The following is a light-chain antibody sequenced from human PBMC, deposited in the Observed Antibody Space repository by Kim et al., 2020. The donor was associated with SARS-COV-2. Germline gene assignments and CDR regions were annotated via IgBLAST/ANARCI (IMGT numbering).Light chain of an antibody. Sequence: SSELTQDPAVSVALGQTVRITCQGDSLRSYYASWYQQKPGQAPVLVFYGKNNRPSGIPDRFSGSYSGNTASLTITAAQAEDEADYYCNSRESSANHWMFGGGPQLTVL. V-gene: IGLV3-19*01. J-gene: IGLJ3*02. CDR3: NSRESSANHWM. CDR1: SLRSYY. CDR2: GKN.